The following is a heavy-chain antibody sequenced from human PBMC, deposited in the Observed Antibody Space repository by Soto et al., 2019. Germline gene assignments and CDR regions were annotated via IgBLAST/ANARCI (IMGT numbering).Heavy chain of an antibody. CDR2: IIPIFGTA. CDR3: ARGVKQLVQRDWFDH. D-gene: IGHD6-6*01. J-gene: IGHJ5*02. Sequence: ASVKVSCKASGGTFSSYAISWVRQAPGQGLEWMGGIIPIFGTANYAQKFQGRVTITADESTSTAYMELSSLRSEDTAVYYCARGVKQLVQRDWFDHWGQGTPVTVSS. V-gene: IGHV1-69*13. CDR1: GGTFSSYA.